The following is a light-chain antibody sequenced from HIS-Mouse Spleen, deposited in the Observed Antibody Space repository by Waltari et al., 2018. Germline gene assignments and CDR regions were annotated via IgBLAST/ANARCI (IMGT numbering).Light chain of an antibody. J-gene: IGLJ3*02. V-gene: IGLV3-21*02. CDR2: DDS. CDR3: QVWDSSSDHRV. Sequence: SYVLTQPPSVSVAPGQTARITCGGNNIGSKSVHWYQQKPGQAPVLVVYDDSDRPSGVPEGFSGSKSGNTATLTISRVEAGDEADYYCQVWDSSSDHRVFGGGTKLTVL. CDR1: NIGSKS.